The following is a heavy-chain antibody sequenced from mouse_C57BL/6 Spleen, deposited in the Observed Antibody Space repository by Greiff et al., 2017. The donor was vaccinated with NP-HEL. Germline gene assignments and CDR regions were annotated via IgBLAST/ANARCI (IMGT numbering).Heavy chain of an antibody. Sequence: QVQLQQSGPGLVAPSQSLSITCTVSGFSLTSYGVHWVRQPPGKGLEWLVVIWSDGSTTYNSALKSRLSISKDNSKSHVFLEMSSLPTDDTAMYYCARQDPPDAMDYWGQGTSVTVSS. CDR3: ARQDPPDAMDY. CDR2: IWSDGST. CDR1: GFSLTSYG. J-gene: IGHJ4*01. V-gene: IGHV2-6-1*01.